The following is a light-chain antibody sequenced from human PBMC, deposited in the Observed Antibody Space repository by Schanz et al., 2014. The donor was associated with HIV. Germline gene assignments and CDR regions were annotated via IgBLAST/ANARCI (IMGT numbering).Light chain of an antibody. CDR3: QHYNNWPPRYT. J-gene: IGKJ2*01. V-gene: IGKV3-15*01. CDR2: GAS. Sequence: EIVLTQSPGTLSLSPGERATLSCRASQSVSSSNLAWYQQKPGQAPRLLIYGASTRATGIPARFSGSGSGTEFTLTISSLQSEDFALYYCQHYNNWPPRYTFGQGTKLEIK. CDR1: QSVSSSN.